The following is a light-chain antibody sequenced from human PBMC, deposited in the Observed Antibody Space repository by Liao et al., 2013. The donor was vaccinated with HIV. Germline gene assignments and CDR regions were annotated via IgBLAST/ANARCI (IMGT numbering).Light chain of an antibody. Sequence: SYELTQPPSVSVSPGRPASITCSGDKLGDKYACWYQQKPGQAPVLVIYQDNERPSGIPERFSGSSSGTTVTLTISGSQVEDEADYYCYSAADNKGVFGGGTKLTVL. CDR3: YSAADNKGV. J-gene: IGLJ2*01. CDR2: QDN. CDR1: KLGDKY. V-gene: IGLV3-27*01.